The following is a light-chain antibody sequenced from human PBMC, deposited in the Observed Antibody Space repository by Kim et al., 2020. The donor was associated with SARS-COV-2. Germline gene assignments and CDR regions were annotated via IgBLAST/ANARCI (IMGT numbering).Light chain of an antibody. J-gene: IGLJ3*02. V-gene: IGLV3-1*01. CDR2: QDS. Sequence: VPPGQTASITCSGDKLGDKYACWYQQKPGQSPVLVIYQDSKRPSGVPERFSGSNSGNTATLTISGTQAMDEADYYCQAWDSSTLWVFGGGTQLTVL. CDR3: QAWDSSTLWV. CDR1: KLGDKY.